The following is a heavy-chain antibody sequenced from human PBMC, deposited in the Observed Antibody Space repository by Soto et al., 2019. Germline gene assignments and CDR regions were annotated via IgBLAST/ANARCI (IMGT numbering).Heavy chain of an antibody. CDR3: ARESSASYDHGGMYV. CDR1: GYTFTSYG. V-gene: IGHV1-18*01. Sequence: QVQLEQSGAEVKKPGDSMKVSCKAYGYTFTSYGISWVRQAPGQGLEWMGWINGYNGNTDYPQKDQGRVTMTTDTSTSTAYMERRSLRSGDTAVDYCARESSASYDHGGMYVWCQGSTVTVSS. J-gene: IGHJ6*02. CDR2: INGYNGNT. D-gene: IGHD6-19*01.